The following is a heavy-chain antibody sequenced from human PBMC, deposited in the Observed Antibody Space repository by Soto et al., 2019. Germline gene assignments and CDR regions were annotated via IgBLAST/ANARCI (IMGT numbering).Heavy chain of an antibody. CDR1: GFTFSSYG. Sequence: HPGGSLRLSCAASGFTFSSYGMHWVRQAPGKGLGWVAVISYDGSNKYYADSVKGRFTISRGNSKNTLYLQMNSLGAEDTAVYYCAKESQTWFGELVHFDYWGQGTLVTVSS. V-gene: IGHV3-30*18. CDR2: ISYDGSNK. J-gene: IGHJ4*02. D-gene: IGHD3-10*01. CDR3: AKESQTWFGELVHFDY.